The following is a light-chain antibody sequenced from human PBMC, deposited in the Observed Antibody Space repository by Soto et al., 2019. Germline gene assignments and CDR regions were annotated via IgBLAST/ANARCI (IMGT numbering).Light chain of an antibody. J-gene: IGKJ1*01. CDR3: EQYHSYSRT. CDR2: DAS. CDR1: QSISDF. V-gene: IGKV3-11*01. Sequence: EIVLTQSPATLSLSPGERATLSCRASQSISDFLAWYQQKPGQAPRLLIYDASKRATDIPDRFIGSGSRTHFSRTISRLEPEDFATYCCEQYHSYSRTCVQGTKVDIK.